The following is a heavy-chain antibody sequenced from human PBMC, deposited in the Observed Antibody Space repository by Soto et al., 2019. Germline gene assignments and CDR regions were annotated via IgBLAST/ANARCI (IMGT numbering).Heavy chain of an antibody. Sequence: GGSLRLSCAASGFTFSSYSMNWVRQAPGKGLEWVSPISSSSSYIYYADSVKGRFTISRDNAKNSLYLQMNSLRAEDTAVYYCARDGATTVTTDVAFDIWGQGTMVTVSS. D-gene: IGHD4-17*01. CDR2: ISSSSSYI. J-gene: IGHJ3*02. V-gene: IGHV3-21*01. CDR1: GFTFSSYS. CDR3: ARDGATTVTTDVAFDI.